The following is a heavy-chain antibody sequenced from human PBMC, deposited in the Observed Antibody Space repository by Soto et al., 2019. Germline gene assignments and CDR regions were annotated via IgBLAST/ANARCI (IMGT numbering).Heavy chain of an antibody. CDR3: ARDKVTNYYYYGMDV. D-gene: IGHD2-21*02. CDR1: GFTFSTYG. Sequence: GSLRLSCAASGFTFSTYGMHWVRQAPVKGLEWVAIIWYNGSNKYYADFVKGRFTISRDNSKNTLYLEMNNLRAEDTAVYYCARDKVTNYYYYGMDVWGQGTTVTVSS. CDR2: IWYNGSNK. V-gene: IGHV3-33*01. J-gene: IGHJ6*02.